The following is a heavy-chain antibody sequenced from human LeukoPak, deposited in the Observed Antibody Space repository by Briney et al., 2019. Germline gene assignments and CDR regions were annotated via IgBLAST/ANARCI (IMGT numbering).Heavy chain of an antibody. V-gene: IGHV7-4-1*02. CDR1: GYTFTSYA. Sequence: RVASVKVSCKASGYTFTSYAMNWVRQAPGQGLEWMGWINTNTGNPTYAQGFTGRFVFSLDTSVSTAYLQISSLKAEDTAVYYCAREGGDYKGVDFDYWGQGTLVTVSS. CDR2: INTNTGNP. CDR3: AREGGDYKGVDFDY. D-gene: IGHD4-17*01. J-gene: IGHJ4*02.